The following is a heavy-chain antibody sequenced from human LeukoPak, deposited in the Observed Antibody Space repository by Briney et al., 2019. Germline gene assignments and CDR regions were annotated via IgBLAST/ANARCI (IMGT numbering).Heavy chain of an antibody. Sequence: SETLSLTCAVYGGSFSGYYWGWIRQPPGKGLEWIGEINHSGSTNYNPSLKSRVTISVDTSKNQFSLKLSSVTAADTAVYYCARLPSRGRFDPWGQGTLVTVSS. CDR1: GGSFSGYY. CDR2: INHSGST. CDR3: ARLPSRGRFDP. J-gene: IGHJ5*02. D-gene: IGHD5-12*01. V-gene: IGHV4-34*01.